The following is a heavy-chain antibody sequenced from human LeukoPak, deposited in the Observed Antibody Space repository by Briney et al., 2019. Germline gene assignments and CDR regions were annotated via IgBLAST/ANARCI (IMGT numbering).Heavy chain of an antibody. D-gene: IGHD6-25*01. V-gene: IGHV1-69*06. CDR1: GGTFSSYA. CDR2: IIPIFGTA. Sequence: ASVKVSCKASGGTFSSYAISWVRQAPGQGLEWMGGIIPIFGTANYAQKFQGRVTITADKSTSTAYMELSRLRSDDTAVYYCARERLKTEDDAFDIWGQGTMVTVSS. CDR3: ARERLKTEDDAFDI. J-gene: IGHJ3*02.